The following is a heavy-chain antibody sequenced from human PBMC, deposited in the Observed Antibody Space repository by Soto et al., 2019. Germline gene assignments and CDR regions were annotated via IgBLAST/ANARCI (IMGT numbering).Heavy chain of an antibody. V-gene: IGHV1-18*01. D-gene: IGHD6-19*01. J-gene: IGHJ4*02. CDR1: GYTFTSYG. CDR2: ISAYNGNT. Sequence: QVQLVQSGAEVKKPGASVKVSCKASGYTFTSYGISWVRQAPGQGLEWMGWISAYNGNTNYAQKLQGSGNMTTDTSTSTAYMELRSLRSDDTAVYYCSRKNPVAGSKYYFDYWGQGTLVTVSS. CDR3: SRKNPVAGSKYYFDY.